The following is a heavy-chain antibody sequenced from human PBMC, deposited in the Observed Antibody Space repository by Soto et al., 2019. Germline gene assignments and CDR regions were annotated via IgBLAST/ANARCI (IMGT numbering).Heavy chain of an antibody. D-gene: IGHD4-17*01. V-gene: IGHV1-18*01. CDR2: ISAYNGNT. J-gene: IGHJ4*02. CDR3: ARDSSPYGDYVGFDY. Sequence: QVQLVQSGAEVKKPGASVKVSCKASGYTFTSYGISWVRQAPGQGLEWMGWISAYNGNTNYAQKLPGRVTMTTDTSPSTAYMELRSLTSDDTAVYYCARDSSPYGDYVGFDYWGQGTLVTVSS. CDR1: GYTFTSYG.